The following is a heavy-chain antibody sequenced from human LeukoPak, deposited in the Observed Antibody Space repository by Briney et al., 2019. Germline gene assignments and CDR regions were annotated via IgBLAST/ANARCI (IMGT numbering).Heavy chain of an antibody. V-gene: IGHV3-23*01. CDR1: GFTFSTYT. J-gene: IGHJ4*02. Sequence: GGSLRLSCAASGFTFSTYTMSWVRQRPGKGLEWVSTISPSGDITQYADSVKGPFTISRDNSESTLFLQMTSLRAEDTAVYYCARKSSGHYPFDCWGQGTLVTVSS. CDR2: ISPSGDIT. D-gene: IGHD3-22*01. CDR3: ARKSSGHYPFDC.